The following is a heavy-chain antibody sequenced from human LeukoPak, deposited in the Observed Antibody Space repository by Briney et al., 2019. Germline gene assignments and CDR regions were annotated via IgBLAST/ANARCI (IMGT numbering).Heavy chain of an antibody. CDR3: ARYLRESSGYYYYYYGMDV. V-gene: IGHV1-18*01. CDR1: GYTFTSYG. Sequence: GASVKVSCKASGYTFTSYGISWVRQAPGQGLEWMGWISAYNGNTNYAQKLQGRVTMTTDTSTSTAYMELRSLRSDDTAVYYCARYLRESSGYYYYYYGMDVWGQGTTVTVSS. D-gene: IGHD3-22*01. J-gene: IGHJ6*02. CDR2: ISAYNGNT.